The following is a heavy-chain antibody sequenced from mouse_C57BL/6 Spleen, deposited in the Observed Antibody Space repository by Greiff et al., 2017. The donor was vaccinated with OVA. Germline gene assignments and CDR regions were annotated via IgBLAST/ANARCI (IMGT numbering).Heavy chain of an antibody. J-gene: IGHJ2*01. CDR3: ARFDYDGTLYYFDY. CDR1: GYSFTDYN. CDR2: INPNYGTP. D-gene: IGHD2-4*01. V-gene: IGHV1-39*01. Sequence: VQLQQSGPELVKPGASVKISCKASGYSFTDYNMNWVKQSNGKSLEWIGVINPNYGTPSYNQKFKGKATLTVDQSSSTAYMQLNSLTSEDSAVYYFARFDYDGTLYYFDYWGQGTTLTVSS.